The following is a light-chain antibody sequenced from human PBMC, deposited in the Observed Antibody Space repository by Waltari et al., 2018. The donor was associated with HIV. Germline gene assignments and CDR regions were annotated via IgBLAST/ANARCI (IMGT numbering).Light chain of an antibody. CDR1: SSDVGCYNY. CDR2: DIS. Sequence: QSALTQPRSVTGSPGQSVPISCTGTSSDVGCYNYVSWYQQHPGKAPKLISYDISKRPSGVPDRFSGSKSGNTASLTISGLQAEDEVHYYCCSYAGSHTPWVFGGGTKVTVL. J-gene: IGLJ3*02. CDR3: CSYAGSHTPWV. V-gene: IGLV2-11*01.